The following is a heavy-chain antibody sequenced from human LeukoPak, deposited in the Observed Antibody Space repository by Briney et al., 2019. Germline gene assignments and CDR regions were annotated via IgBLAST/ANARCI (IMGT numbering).Heavy chain of an antibody. J-gene: IGHJ5*02. V-gene: IGHV3-33*01. CDR2: TWSDGSDK. Sequence: GKSLRLSCAASGFSFSSYVIQWVRQAPGKGLEWVAVTWSDGSDKYYADSVKGRFSISRDNSKNTLYLQMNSLRAEDTALYFCARAQSATLSYYFDLWGQGTLVTVSS. CDR1: GFSFSSYV. CDR3: ARAQSATLSYYFDL. D-gene: IGHD3-22*01.